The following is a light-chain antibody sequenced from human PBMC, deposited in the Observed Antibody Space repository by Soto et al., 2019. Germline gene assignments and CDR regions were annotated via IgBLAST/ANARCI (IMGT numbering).Light chain of an antibody. V-gene: IGLV2-18*02. CDR1: STDFVSYNR. J-gene: IGLJ1*01. CDR2: EVS. CDR3: CSFAGSYSYV. Sequence: QSALTQPPSVSGSPGQSVTISCTGTSTDFVSYNRVSWYQQPPGTAPKLMIYEVSKRPSGVPDRFSGSKSGNTASLTISGLQAEDEADYSCCSFAGSYSYVFGGGTKVTVL.